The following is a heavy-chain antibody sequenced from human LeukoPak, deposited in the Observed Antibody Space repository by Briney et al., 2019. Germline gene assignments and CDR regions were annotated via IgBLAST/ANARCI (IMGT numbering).Heavy chain of an antibody. D-gene: IGHD1/OR15-1a*01. Sequence: ASVNISCKASGYTFTSYYMHWVRQAPGQGLEWMGIINPSGGSTSYAQKFQGRVTMTRDTSTSTVYMELSSLRSEDTAVYYCARESENRVVDYWGQGTLVTVSS. CDR3: ARESENRVVDY. J-gene: IGHJ4*02. CDR1: GYTFTSYY. CDR2: INPSGGST. V-gene: IGHV1-46*01.